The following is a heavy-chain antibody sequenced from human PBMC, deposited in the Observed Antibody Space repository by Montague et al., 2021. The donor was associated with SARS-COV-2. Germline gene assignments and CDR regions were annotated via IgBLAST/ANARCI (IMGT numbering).Heavy chain of an antibody. V-gene: IGHV4-59*01. CDR3: ARTSRGSRYFYGVDV. CDR1: GDSISDYY. CDR2: IFRSGAT. D-gene: IGHD3-10*01. Sequence: SETLSLTCTVSGDSISDYYWSWIRQPPGMGLEWIGYIFRSGATNYNPPLKSRVIISLDTSKSQFSLRLSSVTAADTAIYYRARTSRGSRYFYGVDVWGQGTTVTVSS. J-gene: IGHJ6*02.